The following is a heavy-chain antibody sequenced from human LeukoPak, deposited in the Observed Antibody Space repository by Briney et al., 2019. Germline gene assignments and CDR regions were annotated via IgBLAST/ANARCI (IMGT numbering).Heavy chain of an antibody. CDR3: ARIAGQWSFYFDY. CDR1: EFTFSDYY. D-gene: IGHD6-19*01. V-gene: IGHV3-11*01. J-gene: IGHJ4*02. CDR2: ISISRTII. Sequence: GGSLRLSCTASEFTFSDYYMSWIRQAPGKGLEWVAYISISRTIIYYADSVKGRFTISRDNAKNSLYLQMNSLRAEDTAVYYCARIAGQWSFYFDYWGQGTLVTVSS.